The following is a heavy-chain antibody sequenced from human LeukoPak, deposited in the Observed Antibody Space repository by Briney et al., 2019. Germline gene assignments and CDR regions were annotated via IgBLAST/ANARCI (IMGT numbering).Heavy chain of an antibody. Sequence: QSGGSLRLSCAASGFTFSSYDMNWVRQAPGKGLEWVSYISSSSRTIYYADSVKGRFTISRDNAKNSLYLQMNSLRGEDTAVYYCARGAAAGRYDYYYMDVWGKGTTVTVSS. CDR3: ARGAAAGRYDYYYMDV. CDR2: ISSSSRTI. V-gene: IGHV3-48*04. CDR1: GFTFSSYD. D-gene: IGHD6-13*01. J-gene: IGHJ6*03.